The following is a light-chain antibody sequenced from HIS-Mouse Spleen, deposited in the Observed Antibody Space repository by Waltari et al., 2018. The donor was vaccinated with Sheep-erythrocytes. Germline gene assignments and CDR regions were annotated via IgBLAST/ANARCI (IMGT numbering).Light chain of an antibody. CDR3: AAWDDSLNGHVV. Sequence: QSVLTQPPSASGTPGPRVPISCSGSSSNIGSNTANWYRQLPGTAPKLLIYSNNQRPSGVPDRFSGSKSGTSASLAISGLQSEDEADYYCAAWDDSLNGHVVFGGGTKLTVL. CDR1: SSNIGSNT. CDR2: SNN. J-gene: IGLJ2*01. V-gene: IGLV1-44*01.